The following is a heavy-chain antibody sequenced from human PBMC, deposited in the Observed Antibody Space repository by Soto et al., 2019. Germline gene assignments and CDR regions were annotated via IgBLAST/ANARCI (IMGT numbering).Heavy chain of an antibody. CDR3: AREKTGYYGSGSYPMDV. Sequence: QVQLVESGGGVVQPGRSLRLSCAASGFTFSSYAMHWVRQALGKGLEWVAVISYDGSNKYYADSVKGRFTISRDNSKNTLYLQMNSLRAEDTAVYYCAREKTGYYGSGSYPMDVWGQGTTVTVSS. CDR2: ISYDGSNK. D-gene: IGHD3-10*01. CDR1: GFTFSSYA. V-gene: IGHV3-30-3*01. J-gene: IGHJ6*02.